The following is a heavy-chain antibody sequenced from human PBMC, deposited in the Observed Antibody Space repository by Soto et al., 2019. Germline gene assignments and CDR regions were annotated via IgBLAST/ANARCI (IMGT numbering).Heavy chain of an antibody. CDR1: GFTFSSYW. J-gene: IGHJ4*02. CDR3: VRVGRFGGY. D-gene: IGHD3-16*01. V-gene: IGHV3-7*03. Sequence: EVQLVESGGGLVQPGGSLILSCAASGFTFSSYWMSWVRQAPGKGLEWVANIKQDGSEKYYVDSVKGRVTISRDNAKNSLNLQMNSLRAEDTAVFYCVRVGRFGGYCGQGTLVTVSS. CDR2: IKQDGSEK.